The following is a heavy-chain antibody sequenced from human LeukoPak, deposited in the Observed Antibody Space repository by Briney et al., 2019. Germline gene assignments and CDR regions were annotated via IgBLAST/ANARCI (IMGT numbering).Heavy chain of an antibody. CDR2: IYYSGST. CDR3: ARHFTGPGTYTPYFGMDV. Sequence: SETLSLTCTVSGGSIRNYYCSCIRQPPGKGLEWVGYIYYSGSTSYNPSLKSRVTISVDASKNQFSLKLSSVTAADTAVYYCARHFTGPGTYTPYFGMDVWGQGTTVTVSS. D-gene: IGHD3-16*01. CDR1: GGSIRNYY. J-gene: IGHJ6*02. V-gene: IGHV4-59*08.